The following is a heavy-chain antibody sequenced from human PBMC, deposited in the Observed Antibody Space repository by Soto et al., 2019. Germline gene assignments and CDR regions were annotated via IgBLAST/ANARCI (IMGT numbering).Heavy chain of an antibody. CDR3: ARDYITGTTHLYYYYYGMDV. Sequence: ASVKVSCKASGYTFTGYYTHWVRQAPGQGLEWMGWINPNSGGTNYAQKFQGRVTMTRDTSISTAYMELSRLRSDDTAVYYCARDYITGTTHLYYYYYGMDVWGQGTTVTVSS. D-gene: IGHD1-7*01. J-gene: IGHJ6*02. CDR1: GYTFTGYY. V-gene: IGHV1-2*02. CDR2: INPNSGGT.